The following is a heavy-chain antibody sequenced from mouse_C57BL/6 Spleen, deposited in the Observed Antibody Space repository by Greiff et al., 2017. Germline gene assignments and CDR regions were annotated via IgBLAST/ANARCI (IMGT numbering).Heavy chain of an antibody. CDR1: GYTFTSYW. CDR2: IDPSDSYT. D-gene: IGHD3-2*02. V-gene: IGHV1-69*01. Sequence: VQLQQPGAELVMPGASVKLSCKASGYTFTSYWMHWVKQRPGQGLEWIGEIDPSDSYTNYNQKFKGKSTLTVDKSSSTAYMQLSSLTSEDSAVYYCARARGSPQATIDYWGQGTTLTVSS. CDR3: ARARGSPQATIDY. J-gene: IGHJ2*01.